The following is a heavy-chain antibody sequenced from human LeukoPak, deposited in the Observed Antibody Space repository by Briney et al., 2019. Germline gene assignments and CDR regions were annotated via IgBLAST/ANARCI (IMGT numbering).Heavy chain of an antibody. V-gene: IGHV1-2*02. CDR2: INPNSGGT. CDR3: ARAIKRAAGTFDY. Sequence: GASVKVFCKASGYTFTGYYMHWVRQAPGQGLEWMGWINPNSGGTNYAQKFQGRVTMTRDTSISTAYMELSRLRSDDTAVYYCARAIKRAAGTFDYWGQGTLVTVSS. D-gene: IGHD6-13*01. CDR1: GYTFTGYY. J-gene: IGHJ4*02.